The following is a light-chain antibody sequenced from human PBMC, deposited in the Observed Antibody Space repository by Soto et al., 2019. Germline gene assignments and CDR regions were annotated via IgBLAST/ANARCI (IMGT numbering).Light chain of an antibody. J-gene: IGKJ2*01. CDR1: QSISSW. V-gene: IGKV1-5*03. CDR2: KAY. CDR3: QQYNS. Sequence: DIQMTQSPSTLSASVGDRVTITCRASQSISSWLAWYQQKPGKAPKLLIYKAYSLESGVPSRFSGSGSGTEFSLTNSSLEPDDFATYYCQQYNSFGEGPMLEIK.